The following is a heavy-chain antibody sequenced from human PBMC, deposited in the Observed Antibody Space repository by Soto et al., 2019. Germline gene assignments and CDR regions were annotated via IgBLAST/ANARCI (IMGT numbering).Heavy chain of an antibody. CDR1: GFTFSSYA. CDR3: ANDPRLSYCSGGSCYGFNWFDP. CDR2: ISGSGGST. V-gene: IGHV3-23*01. Sequence: EVQLLESGGGLVQPGGSLRLSCAASGFTFSSYAMSWVRQAPGKGLEWVSAISGSGGSTYYADSVKGRFTISRDNSKNTLYLQMNSLRAEDTAVYYCANDPRLSYCSGGSCYGFNWFDPWGQGTLVTVSS. D-gene: IGHD2-15*01. J-gene: IGHJ5*02.